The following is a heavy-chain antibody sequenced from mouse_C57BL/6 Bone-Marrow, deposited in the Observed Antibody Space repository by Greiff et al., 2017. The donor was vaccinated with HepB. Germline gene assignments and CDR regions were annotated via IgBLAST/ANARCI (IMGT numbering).Heavy chain of an antibody. CDR1: GFTFSSYG. V-gene: IGHV5-6*01. Sequence: EVQRVESGGDLVKPGGSLKLSCAASGFTFSSYGMSWVRQTPDKRLEWVATISSGGSYTYYPDSVKGRFTISRDNAKNTLYLQMSSLKSEDTAMYYCARPSIPNAWFAYWGQGTLVTVSA. CDR3: ARPSIPNAWFAY. CDR2: ISSGGSYT. J-gene: IGHJ3*01.